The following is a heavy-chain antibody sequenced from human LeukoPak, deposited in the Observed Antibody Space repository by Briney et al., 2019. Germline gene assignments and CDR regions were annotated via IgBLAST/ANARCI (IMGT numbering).Heavy chain of an antibody. CDR3: ATSVDIVAFY. D-gene: IGHD5-12*01. V-gene: IGHV1-69*13. Sequence: GASVKVSCKASGGTFSSYAISWVRQAPGQGLEWMGGIIPIFGTANYAQKFQGRVTITADESTSTAYMGLSSLRSEDTAVYYCATSVDIVAFYWGQGTLVTVSS. CDR2: IIPIFGTA. CDR1: GGTFSSYA. J-gene: IGHJ4*02.